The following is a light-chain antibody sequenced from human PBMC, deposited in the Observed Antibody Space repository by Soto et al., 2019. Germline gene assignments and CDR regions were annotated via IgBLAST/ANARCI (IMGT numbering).Light chain of an antibody. J-gene: IGKJ3*01. Sequence: AIQLTQSPSSLSASVGDRVTITCRASQVIGSALAWYQQKPGKPPNLLIYDASRLESGVPSRFSGSGSGTDFTLTISSLQPEDFTTYYCQQFNDYPFTFGPGTSVDIK. CDR3: QQFNDYPFT. CDR1: QVIGSA. V-gene: IGKV1D-13*01. CDR2: DAS.